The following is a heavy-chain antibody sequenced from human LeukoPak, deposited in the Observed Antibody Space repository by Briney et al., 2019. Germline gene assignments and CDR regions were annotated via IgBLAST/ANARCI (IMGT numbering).Heavy chain of an antibody. J-gene: IGHJ4*02. CDR2: INHSGST. CDR1: GFTFSSYW. CDR3: ARGAPAVATIDY. V-gene: IGHV4-34*01. Sequence: GSLRLSCAASGFTFSSYWMSWVRQAPGKGLEWIGEINHSGSTNYNPSLKSRVTISVDTSKNQFSLKLSSVTAADTAVYYCARGAPAVATIDYWGQGTLVTVSS. D-gene: IGHD5-12*01.